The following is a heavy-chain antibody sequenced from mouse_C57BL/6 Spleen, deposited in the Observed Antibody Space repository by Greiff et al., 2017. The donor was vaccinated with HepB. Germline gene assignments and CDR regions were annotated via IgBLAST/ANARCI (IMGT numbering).Heavy chain of an antibody. CDR1: GFNIKDYY. J-gene: IGHJ3*01. CDR3: AIAYSGGTWFAY. D-gene: IGHD1-1*02. Sequence: VQLQQSGAELVKPGASVKLSCTASGFNIKDYYMHWVKQRTEQGLEWIGRIDPENGETKYARKFLGKATITADTSSNTAYLQLSSLTSEDTAVYYWAIAYSGGTWFAYWGQGSLVAVSA. V-gene: IGHV14-2*01. CDR2: IDPENGET.